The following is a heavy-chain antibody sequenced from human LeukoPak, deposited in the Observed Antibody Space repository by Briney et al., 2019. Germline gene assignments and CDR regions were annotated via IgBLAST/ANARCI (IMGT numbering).Heavy chain of an antibody. CDR3: ARAPQNRPPFDY. J-gene: IGHJ4*02. V-gene: IGHV3-33*01. Sequence: PGGSLTLSCAASGFTFSRYGMHWVRQAPGKGLEWVAVIWYDGSNKYYADSVKGRFTISRDNSKNTLYLQMNSLRAEDTAVYYCARAPQNRPPFDYWGQGTLVTVSS. CDR2: IWYDGSNK. CDR1: GFTFSRYG. D-gene: IGHD6-6*01.